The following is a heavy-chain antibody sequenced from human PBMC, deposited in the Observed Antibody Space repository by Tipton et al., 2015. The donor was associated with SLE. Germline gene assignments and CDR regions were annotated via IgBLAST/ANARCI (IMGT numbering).Heavy chain of an antibody. J-gene: IGHJ6*02. Sequence: LRLSCTVSGGSISSYYWSWIRQPPGKGLEWIGNIYYSGSTNHNPSLKSRVTISLDTSKNQFSLKLSSVTAADSAVYYCERDSKMYVWYYGMDVWGQGTTVTFSS. CDR2: IYYSGST. CDR1: GGSISSYY. CDR3: ERDSKMYVWYYGMDV. D-gene: IGHD3-16*01. V-gene: IGHV4-59*01.